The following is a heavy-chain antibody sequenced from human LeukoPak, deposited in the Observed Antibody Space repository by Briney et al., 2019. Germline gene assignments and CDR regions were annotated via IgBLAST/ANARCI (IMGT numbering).Heavy chain of an antibody. CDR1: GFTFSSYE. CDR2: ISSSGSTI. J-gene: IGHJ4*02. Sequence: QPGGSLRLSCAASGFTFSSYEMNWVRQAPGKGLEWVSYISSSGSTIYYADSVKGRFTTSRDNAKNSLYLQMNSLRAEDTAVYYCARVEYCSSTSCHENGFFDYWGQGTLVTVSS. V-gene: IGHV3-48*03. D-gene: IGHD2-2*01. CDR3: ARVEYCSSTSCHENGFFDY.